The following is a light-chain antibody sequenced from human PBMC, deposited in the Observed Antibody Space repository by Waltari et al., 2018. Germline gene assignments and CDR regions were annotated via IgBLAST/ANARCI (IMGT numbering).Light chain of an antibody. Sequence: EIVLTQSPGTLSLSPGERATLSCRASQSVSSNFLAWSQQKPGQAPRLLTYGASSRTTGIPGRFSGSGSGTDFTLTISRLEPEDFAVYYCQQYGSSPRTFGQGTKLEIK. CDR3: QQYGSSPRT. V-gene: IGKV3-20*01. J-gene: IGKJ2*01. CDR1: QSVSSNF. CDR2: GAS.